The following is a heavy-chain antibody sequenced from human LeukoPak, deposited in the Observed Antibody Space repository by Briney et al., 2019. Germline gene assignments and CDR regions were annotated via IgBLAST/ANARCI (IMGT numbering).Heavy chain of an antibody. CDR3: ARDIRTMVRGEGGY. J-gene: IGHJ4*02. Sequence: SETLSLTCTVSGGSISSSSYYWGWIRQPPGKGLEWIGSIYYSGSTYYNPSLKSRVTISVDTSKNQFSLKLSSVTAADTAVYYCARDIRTMVRGEGGYWGQGTLVTVSS. CDR1: GGSISSSSYY. CDR2: IYYSGST. D-gene: IGHD3-10*01. V-gene: IGHV4-39*07.